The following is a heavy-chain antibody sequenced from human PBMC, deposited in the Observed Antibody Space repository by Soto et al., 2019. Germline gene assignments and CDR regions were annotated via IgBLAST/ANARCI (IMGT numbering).Heavy chain of an antibody. Sequence: QVTLKESGPVLVKPTEPLTLTCTVSGFSLSNARMGVSWIRQPPGKALEWLAHIFSNDEKSYSTSLKSRLTISKDTSKSQVVLTMTNMDPVDTATYYCARSQVPAATRHFDYWGQGTLVTVSS. J-gene: IGHJ4*02. D-gene: IGHD2-2*01. V-gene: IGHV2-26*01. CDR1: GFSLSNARMG. CDR3: ARSQVPAATRHFDY. CDR2: IFSNDEK.